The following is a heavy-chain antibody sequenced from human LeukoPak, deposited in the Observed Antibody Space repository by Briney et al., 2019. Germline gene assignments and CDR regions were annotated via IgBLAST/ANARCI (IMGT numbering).Heavy chain of an antibody. CDR1: GFTVRSNY. Sequence: GSLRLSFAASGFTVRSNYMRWGRQGSGKGLGWVSGIYSGGYTYYADSVKGRFTISRDNSKNTLYLQMNSLRAEDMAVYYCARVYSTYPYYYMDVWGKGTTVTVSS. J-gene: IGHJ6*03. V-gene: IGHV3-53*01. CDR2: IYSGGYT. D-gene: IGHD4-11*01. CDR3: ARVYSTYPYYYMDV.